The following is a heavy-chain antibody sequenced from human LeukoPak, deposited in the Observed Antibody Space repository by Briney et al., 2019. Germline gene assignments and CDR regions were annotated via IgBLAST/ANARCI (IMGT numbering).Heavy chain of an antibody. Sequence: SETLSLTCVVSGYSISNDYYWGWIRQPPGKGLEWIGNIYNSGGSYYNPSLKSRVTILVDTSKNQFSLKLSSVTAADTAVYYCAKAGTTGIHHWFDPWGQGNLATVSS. D-gene: IGHD1-1*01. CDR3: AKAGTTGIHHWFDP. CDR1: GYSISNDYY. J-gene: IGHJ5*02. V-gene: IGHV4-38-2*01. CDR2: IYNSGGS.